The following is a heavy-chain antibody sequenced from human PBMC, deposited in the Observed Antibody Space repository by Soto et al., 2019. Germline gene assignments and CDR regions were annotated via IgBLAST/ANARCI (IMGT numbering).Heavy chain of an antibody. CDR3: ARAGMPAAGTRGPVWFDP. D-gene: IGHD6-13*01. CDR2: MNPNSGNT. V-gene: IGHV1-8*01. Sequence: SVKVSGKAAGYTFTSYDINWVRQATGQGPEWMGWMNPNSGNTGYAQKFQGRLTMSWTTSISTAYMELSSLTSDDTAVYYCARAGMPAAGTRGPVWFDPWGQGTLVTVSS. CDR1: GYTFTSYD. J-gene: IGHJ5*02.